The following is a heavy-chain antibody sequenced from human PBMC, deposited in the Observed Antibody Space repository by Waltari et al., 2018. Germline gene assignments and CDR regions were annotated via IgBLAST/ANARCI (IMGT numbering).Heavy chain of an antibody. J-gene: IGHJ3*01. Sequence: QLQLQESGPGLVKPSETLSLTCSVSGVSITSNRHYLGWIRQPPGQGRGWIATMSYSGATYSSPALESRVTVSRATPKNQLSLKLVSVTAADTAVYYCATYIGASVGTAAFDVWGQGTMVTVSS. D-gene: IGHD5-12*01. CDR3: ATYIGASVGTAAFDV. CDR2: MSYSGAT. V-gene: IGHV4-39*01. CDR1: GVSITSNRHY.